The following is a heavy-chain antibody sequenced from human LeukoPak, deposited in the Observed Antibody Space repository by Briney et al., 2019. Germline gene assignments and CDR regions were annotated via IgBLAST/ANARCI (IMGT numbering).Heavy chain of an antibody. CDR3: ARGTERITMIVVVIGDAFGI. D-gene: IGHD3-22*01. Sequence: PSETLSLTCAVYGGSFSGYYWSWIRQPPGKGLEWIGEINHSGSTNYNPSLKSRVTISVDTSKNQFSLKLSSVTAADTAVYYCARGTERITMIVVVIGDAFGIWGQGTMVTVSS. CDR1: GGSFSGYY. CDR2: INHSGST. J-gene: IGHJ3*02. V-gene: IGHV4-34*01.